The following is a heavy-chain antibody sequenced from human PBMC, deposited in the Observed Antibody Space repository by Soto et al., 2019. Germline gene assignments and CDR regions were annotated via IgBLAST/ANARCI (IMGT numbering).Heavy chain of an antibody. D-gene: IGHD3-16*01. CDR3: ARDDYKDGGNNWFDP. Sequence: QVQLQQSGPGLVKASETLSLTCTVSGGSITNYYWSWIRQPAGKGLEWIGRMYTKERTNYNLSFKSRVTMSVDTSKNQFSLKLNAVTAADTAVYYCARDDYKDGGNNWFDPWVQGTLVTVSS. V-gene: IGHV4-4*07. J-gene: IGHJ5*02. CDR2: MYTKERT. CDR1: GGSITNYY.